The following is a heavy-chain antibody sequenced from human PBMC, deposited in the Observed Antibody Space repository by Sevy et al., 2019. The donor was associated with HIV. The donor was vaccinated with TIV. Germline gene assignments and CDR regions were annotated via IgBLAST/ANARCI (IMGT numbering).Heavy chain of an antibody. CDR1: GXXVSDNY. J-gene: IGHJ6*02. CDR2: IYSDGRT. D-gene: IGHD3-22*01. V-gene: IGHV3-66*01. Sequence: GGSLRLSCAASGXXVSDNYMNWVRQAPGKGLELVSVIYSDGRTYHPDSVKGRFSISRDNSKNTLYLHMKSLRPEDTAVYYCARDRYYDASGYYYYYYGMDXWGQGTTVTVSS. CDR3: ARDRYYDASGYYYYYYGMDX.